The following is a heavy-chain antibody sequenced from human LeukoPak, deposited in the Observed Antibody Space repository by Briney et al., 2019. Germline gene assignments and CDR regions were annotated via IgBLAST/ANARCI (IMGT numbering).Heavy chain of an antibody. CDR1: GGSISSYY. J-gene: IGHJ5*02. Sequence: SETLSLTCTVSGGSISSYYWSWIRQPPGKGLEWIGYTYYSGSTNYNPSLKSRVTISVDTSKNQFSLKLNSVTAADTAVYFCARLRLSGGSFSVGWFDPWGQGIQVTVSS. D-gene: IGHD1-26*01. V-gene: IGHV4-59*12. CDR2: TYYSGST. CDR3: ARLRLSGGSFSVGWFDP.